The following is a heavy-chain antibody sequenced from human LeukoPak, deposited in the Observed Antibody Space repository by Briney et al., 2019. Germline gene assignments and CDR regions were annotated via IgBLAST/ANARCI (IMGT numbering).Heavy chain of an antibody. CDR2: IYYSGST. Sequence: PSQTLSLTCTVSGGSISSGDYYWSWIPQPPGKGLEWVGYIYYSGSTYYNPSLKSRVTISVDTSKNQFSLKLSSVTAADTAVYYCARGGGYSYGTFDYWGQGTLVTVSS. J-gene: IGHJ4*02. CDR1: GGSISSGDYY. CDR3: ARGGGYSYGTFDY. D-gene: IGHD5-18*01. V-gene: IGHV4-30-4*01.